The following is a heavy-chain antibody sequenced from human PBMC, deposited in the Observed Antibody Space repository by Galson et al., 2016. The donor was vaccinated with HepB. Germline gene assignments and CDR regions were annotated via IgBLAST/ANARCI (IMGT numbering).Heavy chain of an antibody. V-gene: IGHV3-30*18. CDR2: MSPGGNIK. CDR1: GFAFSAYE. J-gene: IGHJ4*02. CDR3: AKDQIPGAPDFFDF. Sequence: SLRLSCATSGFAFSAYEVHWVRQAPGKGLEWVAVMSPGGNIKLYTDSVKGRFTISRDNSRNTLYLQMNSLRPEDTAVYYWAKDQIPGAPDFFDFWGQGTLVTVSS. D-gene: IGHD2-21*01.